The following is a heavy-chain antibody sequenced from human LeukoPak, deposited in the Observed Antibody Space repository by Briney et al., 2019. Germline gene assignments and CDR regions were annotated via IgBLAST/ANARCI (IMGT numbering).Heavy chain of an antibody. CDR3: ATAPLYSSSWYFRGYFDD. Sequence: GRSLRLSCAASGFTFSHYDIHWVRQAPGKGLEWVAVISSDGNNKYYADSVRGRFTISRDNSKNTPYLQMNSLRTEDTAVYYCATAPLYSSSWYFRGYFDDWGQGTLVTVSS. D-gene: IGHD6-13*01. J-gene: IGHJ4*02. CDR1: GFTFSHYD. CDR2: ISSDGNNK. V-gene: IGHV3-30*03.